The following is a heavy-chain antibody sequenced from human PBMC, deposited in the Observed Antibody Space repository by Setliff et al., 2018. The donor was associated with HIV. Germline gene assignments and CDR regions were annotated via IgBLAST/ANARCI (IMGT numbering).Heavy chain of an antibody. CDR2: IYTSGNT. CDR3: ARMAGDSGYPFDN. V-gene: IGHV4-4*07. CDR1: GGSISSHY. Sequence: SETLSLTCTVSGGSISSHYWSWIRQPAGKGLEWIGRIYTSGNTNYNPSLKSRVTMSVDTSKNQFSLKLTSVTAADTAFYFCARMAGDSGYPFDNWGQGTLVTVSS. D-gene: IGHD5-12*01. J-gene: IGHJ4*02.